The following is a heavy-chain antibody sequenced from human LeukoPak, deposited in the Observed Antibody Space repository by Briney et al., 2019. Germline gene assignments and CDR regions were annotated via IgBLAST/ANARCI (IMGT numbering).Heavy chain of an antibody. CDR1: GGSISSYY. CDR3: ASLTTADAFDI. J-gene: IGHJ3*02. V-gene: IGHV4-59*01. CDR2: IYDSGCT. D-gene: IGHD3-22*01. Sequence: PSETLSLTCTVSGGSISSYYWSWIRQPPGKGLEWIGYIYDSGCTNYNPSLKSRVTISVDTSKNQFSLKLSSVTAADTAVFYCASLTTADAFDIWGQGTMVTVSS.